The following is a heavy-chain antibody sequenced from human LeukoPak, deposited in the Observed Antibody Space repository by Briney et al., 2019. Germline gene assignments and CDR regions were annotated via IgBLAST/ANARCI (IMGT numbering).Heavy chain of an antibody. Sequence: ASVKVSCKASGYTFTSYDINWVRQATGQGLEWMGWMNPNSGSTGYAQKFQGRVTITRNTSISTAYMELSSLRSDDTAVDYCARARTGIVPAANWFDPWGQGTLVTVSS. CDR3: ARARTGIVPAANWFDP. D-gene: IGHD2-2*01. V-gene: IGHV1-8*03. CDR1: GYTFTSYD. J-gene: IGHJ5*02. CDR2: MNPNSGST.